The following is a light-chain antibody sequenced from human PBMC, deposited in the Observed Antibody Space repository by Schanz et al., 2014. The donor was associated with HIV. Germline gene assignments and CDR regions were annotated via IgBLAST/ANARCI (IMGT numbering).Light chain of an antibody. CDR1: SSDVGADNS. V-gene: IGLV2-14*03. CDR2: DVT. J-gene: IGLJ1*01. Sequence: QSALTQPASVSGSPGQSITISCTGTSSDVGADNSVSWYQQHPGRAPRLLVYDVTYRPSGVSNRFSGSKSGNTASLTISGLQPEDEADYYCSSKRSGDTTPFVFGSGTKLTVL. CDR3: SSKRSGDTTPFV.